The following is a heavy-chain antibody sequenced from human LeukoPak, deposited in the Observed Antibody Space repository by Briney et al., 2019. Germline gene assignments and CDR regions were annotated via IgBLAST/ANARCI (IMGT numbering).Heavy chain of an antibody. CDR3: AREYCTTNSCYIWGLGY. V-gene: IGHV3-64*02. CDR1: GCSFSTYT. Sequence: HPGGSLRLSCAASGCSFSTYTMRWVRQAPGKGLEYVSGIASNGGTKYYADSVKGRFTISRDNFKNTVYLQMDSLRTEDMAVYYCAREYCTTNSCYIWGLGYWGQGTLVTVSS. J-gene: IGHJ4*02. CDR2: IASNGGTK. D-gene: IGHD2-2*02.